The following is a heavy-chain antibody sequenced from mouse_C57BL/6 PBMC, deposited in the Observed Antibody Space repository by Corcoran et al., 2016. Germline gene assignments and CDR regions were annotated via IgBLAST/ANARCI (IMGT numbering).Heavy chain of an antibody. CDR2: IYPRSGNT. V-gene: IGHV1-81*01. J-gene: IGHJ2*01. CDR1: GYTFTSYG. Sequence: QVQLQQSGAELARPGASVKLSCKASGYTFTSYGISWVKQRTGQGLEWIGEIYPRSGNTYYNEKFKGKATLSADKSSSTAYMELRSLTSEDSAVYFCARERVNYSNYPDYWGQGTTLTVSS. CDR3: ARERVNYSNYPDY. D-gene: IGHD2-5*01.